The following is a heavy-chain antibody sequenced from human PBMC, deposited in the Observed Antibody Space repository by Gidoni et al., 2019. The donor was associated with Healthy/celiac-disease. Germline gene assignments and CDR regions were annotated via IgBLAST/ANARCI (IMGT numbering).Heavy chain of an antibody. D-gene: IGHD3-3*01. CDR2: IKSKTDGGTT. J-gene: IGHJ4*02. CDR1: GFTFSNAW. V-gene: IGHV3-15*01. CDR3: TTDTYYDFWSGYSGFDY. Sequence: EVQLVESGGGLVKPGGSLRLSCAASGFTFSNAWLSWVRQAPGKGLEWVGRIKSKTDGGTTDYAAPVKGRFTISRDDSKNTLYLQMNSLKTEDTAVYYCTTDTYYDFWSGYSGFDYWGQGTLVTVSS.